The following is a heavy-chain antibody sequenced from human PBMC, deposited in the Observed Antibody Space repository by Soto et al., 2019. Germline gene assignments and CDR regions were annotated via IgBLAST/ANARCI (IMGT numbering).Heavy chain of an antibody. CDR3: ASRHYGDFDYGLDV. J-gene: IGHJ6*02. CDR1: GYTFTSYS. V-gene: IGHV1-3*01. D-gene: IGHD4-17*01. CDR2: INAVNGNT. Sequence: QVQLVQSGAEVEKPGASVKVSCKASGYTFTSYSIHWVRQAPGQRLEWMGWINAVNGNTKYSQKFQDRVTFTSDTSARTAYMELSSLRSEDTAVYYCASRHYGDFDYGLDVWGQGTTVTVSS.